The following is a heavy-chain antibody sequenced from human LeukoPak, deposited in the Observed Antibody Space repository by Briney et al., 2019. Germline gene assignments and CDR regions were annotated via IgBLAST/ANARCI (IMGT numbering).Heavy chain of an antibody. D-gene: IGHD2-8*01. Sequence: GGSLRLSCAASGFTFSSYAMSWVRQAPGKGLEWVSAISGSGGSTYYADSVKGRFTISRDNSKNTLYLQMNSLRAEDTAVYYCAKDFSYCTNGVCYFDYWGQGTLVTVSS. CDR1: GFTFSSYA. V-gene: IGHV3-23*01. CDR3: AKDFSYCTNGVCYFDY. CDR2: ISGSGGST. J-gene: IGHJ4*02.